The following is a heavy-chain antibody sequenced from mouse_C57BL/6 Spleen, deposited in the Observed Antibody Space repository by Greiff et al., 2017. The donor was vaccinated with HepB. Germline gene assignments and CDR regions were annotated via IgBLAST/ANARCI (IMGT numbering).Heavy chain of an antibody. CDR2: IHPNSGST. CDR1: GYTFTSYW. J-gene: IGHJ4*01. CDR3: ARYGSSPYYAMDY. D-gene: IGHD1-1*01. V-gene: IGHV1-64*01. Sequence: QVQLKQPGAELVKPGASVKLSCKASGYTFTSYWMHWVKQRPGQGLEWIGMIHPNSGSTNYNEKFKSKATLTVDKSSSTAYMQLSSLTSEDSAVYYCARYGSSPYYAMDYWGQGTSVTVSS.